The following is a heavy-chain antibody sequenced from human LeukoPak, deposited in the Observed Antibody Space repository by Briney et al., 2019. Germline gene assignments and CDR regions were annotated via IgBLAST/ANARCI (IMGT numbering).Heavy chain of an antibody. CDR2: ISAYNGNT. J-gene: IGHJ4*02. CDR1: GYAFISYG. CDR3: ARAGWPLYHDY. V-gene: IGHV1-18*01. D-gene: IGHD2-8*01. Sequence: ASVKVSCKASGYAFISYGISRVRQAPGQGLEWMGWISAYNGNTNYVQKLQGRVTMTTDTSTSTAYMELRSLRSDDTAVYYCARAGWPLYHDYWGQGTLVTVSS.